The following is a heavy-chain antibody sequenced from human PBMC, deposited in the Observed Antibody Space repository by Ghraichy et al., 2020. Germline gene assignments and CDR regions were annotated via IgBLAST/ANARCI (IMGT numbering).Heavy chain of an antibody. V-gene: IGHV4-4*07. CDR2: TYISGSS. J-gene: IGHJ6*02. D-gene: IGHD3-22*01. CDR3: ARDFYDTSGLGDYGMDV. Sequence: RTYISGSSDYNPSLKSRVTMSLDTFKNQISMNLGSVTAADTAVYFCARDFYDTSGLGDYGMDVWGQ.